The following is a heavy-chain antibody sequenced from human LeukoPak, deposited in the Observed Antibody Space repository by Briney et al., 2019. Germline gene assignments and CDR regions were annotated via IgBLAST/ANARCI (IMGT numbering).Heavy chain of an antibody. V-gene: IGHV4-39*07. CDR2: MYYRGNT. CDR1: GGSISSITYY. D-gene: IGHD1-26*01. Sequence: SETLSLTCTVSGGSISSITYYWGWIRQPPGKGLEWVGHMYYRGNTFYNPSLKSRVTISVDTSENQFSLKLRSVTAADTAVYFCARLSLSKGGAFDIWGQGTMVTVSS. CDR3: ARLSLSKGGAFDI. J-gene: IGHJ3*02.